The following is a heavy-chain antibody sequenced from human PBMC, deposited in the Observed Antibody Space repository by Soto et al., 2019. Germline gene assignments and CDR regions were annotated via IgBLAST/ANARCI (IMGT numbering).Heavy chain of an antibody. J-gene: IGHJ4*02. Sequence: GGSLRLSCSTSGFTFEDYAVHWVRQSSRKGLEWVSFINADGSDRYYADSVKGRFTISRDNTKGSFYLQMDRLRLDDTAIYYCAKAKFYFDSSPFDSWGQGTLVTVSS. CDR2: INADGSDR. CDR3: AKAKFYFDSSPFDS. CDR1: GFTFEDYA. V-gene: IGHV3-43D*04. D-gene: IGHD1-26*01.